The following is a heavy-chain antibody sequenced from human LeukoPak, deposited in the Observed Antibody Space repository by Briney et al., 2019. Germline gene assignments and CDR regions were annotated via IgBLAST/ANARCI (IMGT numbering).Heavy chain of an antibody. CDR2: ISYSGST. J-gene: IGHJ4*02. D-gene: IGHD3-22*01. CDR1: GGSINRYY. Sequence: PSETLSLTCTVSGGSINRYYWSWIRQPPGKGLEWIGYISYSGSTNYNPSLKSRVIISVDTSKNQFSLKLNSVTAADTAVHYCARDLHYFDSSGYYLYYFDSWGQGTLVTVSS. V-gene: IGHV4-59*13. CDR3: ARDLHYFDSSGYYLYYFDS.